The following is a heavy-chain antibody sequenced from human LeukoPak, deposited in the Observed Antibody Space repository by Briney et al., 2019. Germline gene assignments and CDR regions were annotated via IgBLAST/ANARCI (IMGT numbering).Heavy chain of an antibody. V-gene: IGHV1-18*01. CDR2: ISAKNCNT. CDR1: GYTFTNYG. J-gene: IGHJ3*02. Sequence: GASVKVSCKASGYTFTNYGISWVRQAPGQGLEWMGWISAKNCNTKYAEKFQGRVTMTTSTPTSTAYMELGSLRSDDTAVYYCARDTAMPLIDDAFDIWGQGTMVTVSS. CDR3: ARDTAMPLIDDAFDI. D-gene: IGHD5-18*01.